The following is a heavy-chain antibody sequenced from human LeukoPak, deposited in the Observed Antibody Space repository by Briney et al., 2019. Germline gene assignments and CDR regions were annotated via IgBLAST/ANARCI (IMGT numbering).Heavy chain of an antibody. D-gene: IGHD3-22*01. CDR2: ISDSGGST. CDR3: AKMAYYYDSSGYDDAFDI. V-gene: IGHV3-23*01. Sequence: PGGSLRLSCAASGFTFSNYAMSWVRQAPGKGLEWVSAISDSGGSTYYADSVKGRFTISRDDSKNTLYLQMNSLRAEDTAVYYCAKMAYYYDSSGYDDAFDIWGQGTMVTVSS. CDR1: GFTFSNYA. J-gene: IGHJ3*02.